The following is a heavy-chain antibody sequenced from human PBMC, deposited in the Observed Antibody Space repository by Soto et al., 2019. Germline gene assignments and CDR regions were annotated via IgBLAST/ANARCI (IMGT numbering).Heavy chain of an antibody. CDR1: GFTFRTYA. J-gene: IGHJ4*02. CDR3: AKIPTGSGSSKFDY. V-gene: IGHV3-23*01. D-gene: IGHD3-10*01. CDR2: ISGSGSFT. Sequence: GGSLRLSCAASGFTFRTYAMNWVRQAPGKGLEWISAISGSGSFTHYADSVRGRFTISRDNSQNQLYLQMNNLRGDDTAMYYCAKIPTGSGSSKFDYWGQGIQVTVS.